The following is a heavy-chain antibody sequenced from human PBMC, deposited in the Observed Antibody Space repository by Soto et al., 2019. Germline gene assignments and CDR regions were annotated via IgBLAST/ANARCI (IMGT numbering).Heavy chain of an antibody. CDR1: GFTFSSYG. Sequence: QVQLVESGGGVVQPGRSLRLSCAASGFTFSSYGMHWVRQAPGKGLEWVAVIWYDGSNKYYADSVKGRFTISRDNSKNTLYLQMNSLRAEDTAVYYCARGPDYDFWSGYSPQGGWFDPWCQGTLVTVSS. CDR2: IWYDGSNK. CDR3: ARGPDYDFWSGYSPQGGWFDP. V-gene: IGHV3-33*01. J-gene: IGHJ5*02. D-gene: IGHD3-3*01.